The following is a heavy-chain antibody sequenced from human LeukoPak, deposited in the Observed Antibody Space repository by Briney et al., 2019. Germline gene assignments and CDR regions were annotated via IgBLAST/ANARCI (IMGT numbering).Heavy chain of an antibody. D-gene: IGHD3/OR15-3a*01. CDR2: INHSGST. Sequence: NSSETLSLTCAVYGGSFSGYYWSWIRHPPGKGLEWIGEINHSGSTNYNPSLKSQVSISIDTSKNRFSLKLTSVTAADTAVYYCARQTGSGLFILPGGQGTLVTVSS. V-gene: IGHV4-34*01. J-gene: IGHJ4*02. CDR1: GGSFSGYY. CDR3: ARQTGSGLFILP.